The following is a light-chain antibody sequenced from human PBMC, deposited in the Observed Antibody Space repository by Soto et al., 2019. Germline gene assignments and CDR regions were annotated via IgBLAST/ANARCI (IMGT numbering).Light chain of an antibody. Sequence: EIVLTQSPGTLSLSPGERATLSCMASQSVSNSYLAWYQQKPGQAPRLLIYGASSRATGIPDRFSGSGSGTDFTLTISRLEPEDFAVYYCQQYGSSPYTFGQGTKLEIK. CDR2: GAS. CDR3: QQYGSSPYT. CDR1: QSVSNSY. V-gene: IGKV3-20*01. J-gene: IGKJ2*01.